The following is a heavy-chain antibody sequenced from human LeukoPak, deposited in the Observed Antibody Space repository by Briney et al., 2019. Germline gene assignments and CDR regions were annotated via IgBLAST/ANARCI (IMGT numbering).Heavy chain of an antibody. CDR1: GYSFTGYY. CDR3: ARSLRADDDY. CDR2: VNPNSGGT. D-gene: IGHD5-24*01. Sequence: ASVKVSCKASGYSFTGYYIYWVRQAPGLGLEWMGRVNPNSGGTNYAQKFQDRVTMTRDTSTSTVYMELSRLRFDDTAVYYCARSLRADDDYWGQGTLVTVSS. V-gene: IGHV1-2*06. J-gene: IGHJ4*02.